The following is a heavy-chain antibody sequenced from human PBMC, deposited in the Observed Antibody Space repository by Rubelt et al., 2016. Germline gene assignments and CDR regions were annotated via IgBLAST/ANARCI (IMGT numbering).Heavy chain of an antibody. J-gene: IGHJ3*01. D-gene: IGHD3-10*01. Sequence: EWGAGLLKPSETLSLTCAVYGGSFSGYYWSWIRQPPGKGLEWIGYIYYSGSTNYNPSLKSRVTISVDTSKNQFSLKLSSVTAADTAVYYCARVYGSGTYYDGEVAFDVWGQGTMVTVSS. CDR1: GGSFSGYY. CDR2: IYYSGST. CDR3: ARVYGSGTYYDGEVAFDV. V-gene: IGHV4-59*01.